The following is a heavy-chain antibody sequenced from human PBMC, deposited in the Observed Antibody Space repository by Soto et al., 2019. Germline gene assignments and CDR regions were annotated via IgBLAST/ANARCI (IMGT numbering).Heavy chain of an antibody. Sequence: AASVKVSCKASGYTFTSYGISWVRQAPGQGLEWMGWISAYNGNTHYAQKLQGRVTMTTDTSTSTAYMELRSLRSDDTAVYYCARDQATPGTGPYYYYYGMDVWGQGTTVTVSS. CDR3: ARDQATPGTGPYYYYYGMDV. CDR1: GYTFTSYG. V-gene: IGHV1-18*04. D-gene: IGHD5-12*01. CDR2: ISAYNGNT. J-gene: IGHJ6*02.